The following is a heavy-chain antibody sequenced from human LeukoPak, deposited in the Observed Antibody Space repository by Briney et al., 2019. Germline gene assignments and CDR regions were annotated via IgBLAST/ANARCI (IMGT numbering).Heavy chain of an antibody. Sequence: ASVKVSCKASGYTFTSYGISWVRQAPGQGLEWMGWISAYNGNTNYAQKLQGRVTMTRDTSISTAYMELSRLRSDDTAVYYCARDSSGYYPHYFDYWGQGTLVTVSS. V-gene: IGHV1-18*01. CDR1: GYTFTSYG. CDR2: ISAYNGNT. CDR3: ARDSSGYYPHYFDY. D-gene: IGHD3-22*01. J-gene: IGHJ4*02.